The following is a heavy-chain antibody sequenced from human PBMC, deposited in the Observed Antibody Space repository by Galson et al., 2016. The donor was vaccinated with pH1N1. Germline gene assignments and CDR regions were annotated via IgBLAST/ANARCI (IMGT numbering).Heavy chain of an antibody. Sequence: SLRLSCAASGFTFSNYAMSWVRQSPGKGLEWVSSIGGSGDSTYYADSVKGRFTISRDNSKNTLSLQLDSLKVEDTALYYWAKCKGIVAGTLRLFDYWGQGTLVTVSP. CDR2: IGGSGDST. D-gene: IGHD2-21*01. CDR1: GFTFSNYA. J-gene: IGHJ4*02. CDR3: AKCKGIVAGTLRLFDY. V-gene: IGHV3-23*01.